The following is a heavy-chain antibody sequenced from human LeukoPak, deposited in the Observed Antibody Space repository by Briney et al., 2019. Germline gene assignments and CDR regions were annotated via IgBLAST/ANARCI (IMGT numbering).Heavy chain of an antibody. J-gene: IGHJ6*02. CDR2: FDLEDGET. D-gene: IGHD3-16*01. CDR1: GYTLTELS. V-gene: IGHV1-24*01. CDR3: ATPRLAFMYYGMDV. Sequence: ASVKVSCKVSGYTLTELSMHWVRQAPGKGLEWMGGFDLEDGETIYAQKFLGRVTMTEDTSTDTAYMELSSLRSEDTAVYYCATPRLAFMYYGMDVWGQGTTLTVSS.